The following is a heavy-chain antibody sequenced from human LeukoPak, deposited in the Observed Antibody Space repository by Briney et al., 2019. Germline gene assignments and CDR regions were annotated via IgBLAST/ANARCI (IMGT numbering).Heavy chain of an antibody. CDR3: AELGITMIGGV. Sequence: GGSLRLSCAASGFTFSSYGMAWVRQAPGKGLEWVSYISSSGSTIYYADSVKGRFTISRDNAKNSLYLQMNSLRAEDTAVYYCAELGITMIGGVWGKGTTVTISS. D-gene: IGHD3-10*02. CDR1: GFTFSSYG. V-gene: IGHV3-48*04. J-gene: IGHJ6*04. CDR2: ISSSGSTI.